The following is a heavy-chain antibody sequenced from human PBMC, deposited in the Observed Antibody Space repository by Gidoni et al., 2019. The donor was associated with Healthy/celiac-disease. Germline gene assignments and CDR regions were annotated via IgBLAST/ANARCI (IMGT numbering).Heavy chain of an antibody. D-gene: IGHD6-13*01. CDR1: GFTFSSYA. CDR2: ISYDGSNK. V-gene: IGHV3-30*18. Sequence: QVQLVESGGGVVQPGRSLRLSCAAPGFTFSSYAMHWVRQAPGKGLEWVAVISYDGSNKYYADSVKGRFTISRDNSKNTLYLQMNSLRAEDTAVYYCAKDSIAAAESGPYYYMDVWGKGTTVTVSS. J-gene: IGHJ6*03. CDR3: AKDSIAAAESGPYYYMDV.